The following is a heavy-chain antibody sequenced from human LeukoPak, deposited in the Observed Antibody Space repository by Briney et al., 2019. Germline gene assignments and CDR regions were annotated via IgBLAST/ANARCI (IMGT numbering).Heavy chain of an antibody. Sequence: SETLCLTCAVYGGSFSGYYWSWIRQPPGKGLEWIGEINHSGSTNYNPSLKSRVTISVDTSKNQFSLKLSSVTAADTAVYYCARQRVVVPAAIKEYYYYGMDVWGQGTTVTVSS. CDR2: INHSGST. CDR3: ARQRVVVPAAIKEYYYYGMDV. CDR1: GGSFSGYY. V-gene: IGHV4-34*01. D-gene: IGHD2-2*01. J-gene: IGHJ6*02.